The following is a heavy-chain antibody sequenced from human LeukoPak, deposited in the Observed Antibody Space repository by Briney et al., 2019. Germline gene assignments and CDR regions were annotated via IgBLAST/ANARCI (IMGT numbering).Heavy chain of an antibody. CDR3: VRDQGCSSTNCYSLFFHY. CDR2: IWYDGSNK. J-gene: IGHJ4*02. D-gene: IGHD2-2*01. V-gene: IGHV3-33*01. CDR1: GFTFSTYG. Sequence: GGSLRLSCAASGFTFSTYGMHWVRQAPGKGLEWVALIWYDGSNKYYADSVKGRFTISRDNSKNTLYLQMNSLRAEDTAVYYCVRDQGCSSTNCYSLFFHYWGQGTLVTVSS.